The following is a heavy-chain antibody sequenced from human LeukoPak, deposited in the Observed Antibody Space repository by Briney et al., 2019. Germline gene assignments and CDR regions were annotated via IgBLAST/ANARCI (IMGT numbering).Heavy chain of an antibody. CDR1: GGSISSGGYY. CDR3: ARVLAVAGTGYFDY. Sequence: PSETLSLTCTVSGGSISSGGYYWSWIRQHPGKGLEWIGYIYYSGSTYYNPSLKSRVTISVDTSKNQFSLKLSSVTAADTAVYYCARVLAVAGTGYFDYWGQGTLVTVSS. V-gene: IGHV4-31*03. J-gene: IGHJ4*02. D-gene: IGHD6-19*01. CDR2: IYYSGST.